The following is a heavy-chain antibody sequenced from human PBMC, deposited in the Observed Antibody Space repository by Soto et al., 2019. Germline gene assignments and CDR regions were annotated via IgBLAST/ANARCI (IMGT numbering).Heavy chain of an antibody. CDR1: GYTFTNND. V-gene: IGHV1-8*01. Sequence: ASVKVSCKASGYTFTNNDVTWVRQSTGQGLEWMGWMNPGSGDTGYAQKFQGRVTMARNISIATAYMELSSLRSEDTAIYYCARMASFGSLNWFDPCGQGTLVTVCS. J-gene: IGHJ5*02. CDR3: ARMASFGSLNWFDP. D-gene: IGHD5-18*01. CDR2: MNPGSGDT.